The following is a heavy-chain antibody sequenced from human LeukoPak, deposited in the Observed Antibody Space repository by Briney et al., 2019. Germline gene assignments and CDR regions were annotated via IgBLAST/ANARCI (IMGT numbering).Heavy chain of an antibody. Sequence: PGGSLRLSCAASGFTFSSYWMSWVRQAPGKGLEWVSYITSSSSTIYYADSVKGRFTISRDNAKNSLYLQMNSLRDEDTAVYYCARTYCSSTSCYYFDYWGQGTLVTGSS. J-gene: IGHJ4*02. D-gene: IGHD2-2*01. V-gene: IGHV3-48*02. CDR2: ITSSSSTI. CDR3: ARTYCSSTSCYYFDY. CDR1: GFTFSSYW.